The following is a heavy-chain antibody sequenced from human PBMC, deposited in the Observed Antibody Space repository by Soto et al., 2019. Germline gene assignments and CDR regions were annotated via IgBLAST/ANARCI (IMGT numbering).Heavy chain of an antibody. J-gene: IGHJ6*02. CDR3: AREGSYCRGGSCYSHYYYGMDV. CDR2: IIPIFGTA. CDR1: GGTFSSYA. D-gene: IGHD2-15*01. Sequence: SVKVSCKASGGTFSSYAISWVRQAPGQGLEWMGGIIPIFGTANYAQKFQGRVTITADESTSTAYMELSSLRSEDTAVYYCAREGSYCRGGSCYSHYYYGMDVWGQGTTVTVSS. V-gene: IGHV1-69*13.